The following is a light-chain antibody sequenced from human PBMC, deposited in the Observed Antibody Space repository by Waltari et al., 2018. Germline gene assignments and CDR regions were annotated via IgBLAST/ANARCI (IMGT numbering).Light chain of an antibody. V-gene: IGKV1-33*01. CDR2: DAS. CDR3: QHYHSLPYT. Sequence: DIQLTQSPSSMSAAVGDRVTIICPAAQDITTSLSWFQQKPGKAPQLLIYDASSLQAGVPSRFSGTGSGTAFSFTITSLQPEDSATYYCQHYHSLPYTFGRGTKLQIK. CDR1: QDITTS. J-gene: IGKJ2*01.